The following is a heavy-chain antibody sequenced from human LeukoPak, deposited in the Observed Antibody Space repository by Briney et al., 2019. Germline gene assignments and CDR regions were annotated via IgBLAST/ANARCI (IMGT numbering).Heavy chain of an antibody. CDR2: IYYSGST. D-gene: IGHD3-10*01. CDR3: AEGPRITMVRGVIIPVGY. CDR1: GGSISSYY. J-gene: IGHJ4*02. V-gene: IGHV4-59*01. Sequence: PSETLSLTCTVSGGSISSYYWSWIRQPPGKGPEWIGYIYYSGSTNYNPSLKSRVTISVDTSKNQFSLKLSSVTAADTAVYYCAEGPRITMVRGVIIPVGYWGQGTLVTVSS.